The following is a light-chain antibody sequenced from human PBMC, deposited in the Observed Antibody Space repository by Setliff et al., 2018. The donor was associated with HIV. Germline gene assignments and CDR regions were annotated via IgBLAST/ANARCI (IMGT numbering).Light chain of an antibody. CDR1: SSDVGGYNY. J-gene: IGLJ1*01. V-gene: IGLV2-14*01. CDR2: QVS. CDR3: SSYAITNTLP. Sequence: QSVLTQPASVSGSPGQSITISCTGTSSDVGGYNYVSWYQQHPGKAPKVIIYQVSNRPSGISDRFSGSKSGNTASLTISGLRAEDEADYYCSSYAITNTLPFGTGTKVTVL.